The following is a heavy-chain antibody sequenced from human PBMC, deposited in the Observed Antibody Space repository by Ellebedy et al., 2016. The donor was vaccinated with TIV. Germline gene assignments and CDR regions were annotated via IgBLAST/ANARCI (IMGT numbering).Heavy chain of an antibody. V-gene: IGHV3-48*04. CDR2: ISGSSLTK. Sequence: GESLKISCAASGFTFSPYSMNWVRRAPGKGLEWVSYISGSSLTKFYADSVKGRFTISRDNAESSVFLQMDSLRVEDTAVYYCARVMAWGNERMNDALDIWGQGTMVIVSS. CDR3: ARVMAWGNERMNDALDI. J-gene: IGHJ3*02. D-gene: IGHD5-24*01. CDR1: GFTFSPYS.